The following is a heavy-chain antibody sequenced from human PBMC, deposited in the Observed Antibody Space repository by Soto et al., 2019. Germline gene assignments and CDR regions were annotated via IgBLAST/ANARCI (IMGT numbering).Heavy chain of an antibody. CDR3: ASSQYCSGGSCYPWDAFDI. CDR1: GYTFTSYD. V-gene: IGHV1-8*01. D-gene: IGHD2-15*01. CDR2: MNPNSGNT. J-gene: IGHJ3*02. Sequence: ASVKVSCKASGYTFTSYDINWVRQATGQGLEWMGWMNPNSGNTGYAQKFQGRVTMTRNTSISTAYMELSSLRSEDTAVYYCASSQYCSGGSCYPWDAFDIWGQGTMVTGSS.